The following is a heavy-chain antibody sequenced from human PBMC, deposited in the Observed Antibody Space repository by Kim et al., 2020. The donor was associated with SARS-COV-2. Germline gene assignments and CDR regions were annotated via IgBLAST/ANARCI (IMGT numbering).Heavy chain of an antibody. CDR3: ARDLIAAAGTFDP. CDR2: IYYSGST. V-gene: IGHV4-59*01. Sequence: SETLSLTCTVSGGSISSYYWSWIRQPPGKGLEWIGYIYYSGSTNYNPSLKSRVTISVDTSKNQFSLKLSSVTAADTAVYYCARDLIAAAGTFDPWGQGTLVTVSS. CDR1: GGSISSYY. D-gene: IGHD6-13*01. J-gene: IGHJ5*02.